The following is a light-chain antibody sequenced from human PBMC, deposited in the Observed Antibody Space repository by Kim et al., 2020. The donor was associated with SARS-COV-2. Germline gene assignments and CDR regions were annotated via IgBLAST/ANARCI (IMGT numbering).Light chain of an antibody. CDR1: SLRSYY. V-gene: IGLV3-19*01. Sequence: SSALTQDPAVSVALGQTVRITCQGDSLRSYYASWYQQKPGQAPVLVIYGKNNRPSGIPDRFSGSSSGNTASLTITGAQAEDEADYYCNSRDSSGNHPHVVFGGGTQLTVL. J-gene: IGLJ2*01. CDR3: NSRDSSGNHPHVV. CDR2: GKN.